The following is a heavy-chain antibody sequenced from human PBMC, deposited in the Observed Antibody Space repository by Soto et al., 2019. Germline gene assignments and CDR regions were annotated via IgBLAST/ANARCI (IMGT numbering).Heavy chain of an antibody. V-gene: IGHV3-23*01. D-gene: IGHD3-9*01. J-gene: IGHJ4*02. Sequence: EVQLLESGGGLVQPGGSLRLSCAASGFTFSSYAMSWVRQAPGKGLEGASAISGRGGSTYYADSVKGRFTISRDNSKNTLYLQMNSLRAEDTAVYYCAKAPFDYDILTGYYGYNFDYWGQGTLVTVSS. CDR2: ISGRGGST. CDR3: AKAPFDYDILTGYYGYNFDY. CDR1: GFTFSSYA.